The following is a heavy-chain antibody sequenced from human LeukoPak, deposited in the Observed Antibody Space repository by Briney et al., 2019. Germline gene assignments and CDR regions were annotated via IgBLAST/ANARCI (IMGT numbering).Heavy chain of an antibody. Sequence: SETLSLTCAVYGGSFSGYYWSWIRQHPGKGLEWIGYIYSSGTTYYNPSLKSRVTMSVDTSKNQFSLKLSLVTAADAAMYYCARTKIVTWFDPWGQGTLVTVSS. CDR2: IYSSGTT. D-gene: IGHD2/OR15-2a*01. V-gene: IGHV4-31*11. CDR1: GGSFSGYY. CDR3: ARTKIVTWFDP. J-gene: IGHJ5*02.